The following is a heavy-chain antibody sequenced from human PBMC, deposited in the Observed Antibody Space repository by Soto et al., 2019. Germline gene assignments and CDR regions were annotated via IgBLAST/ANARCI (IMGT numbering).Heavy chain of an antibody. J-gene: IGHJ4*02. V-gene: IGHV4-34*01. CDR2: INPRGST. Sequence: QVQLQQWGAGLLKPSETLSLTCAVYGGSFSGYYWSWIRQPPGKGLEWIGEINPRGSTNYTPSLKSRVTMSGDTPKTQCSLKLTSVTAADTAVYYCARGRDGGAANWGQGTLVTVSS. CDR3: ARGRDGGAAN. CDR1: GGSFSGYY. D-gene: IGHD4-17*01.